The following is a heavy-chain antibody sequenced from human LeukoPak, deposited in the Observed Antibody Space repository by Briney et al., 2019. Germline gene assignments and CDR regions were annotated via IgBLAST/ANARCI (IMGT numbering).Heavy chain of an antibody. CDR1: GYTFTSYY. J-gene: IGHJ5*02. CDR2: INPSGGST. V-gene: IGHV1-46*03. D-gene: IGHD3-10*01. Sequence: ASVEVSCKASGYTFTSYYMHWVRQAPGQGLEWMGIINPSGGSTSYAQKFQGRVTMTRDTSTSTVYMELSSLRSEDTAVYYCAREVSMVRGVIIVNWFDPWGQGTLVTVSS. CDR3: AREVSMVRGVIIVNWFDP.